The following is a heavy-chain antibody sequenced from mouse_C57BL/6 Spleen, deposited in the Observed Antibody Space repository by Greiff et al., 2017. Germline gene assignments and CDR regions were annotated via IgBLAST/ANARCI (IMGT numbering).Heavy chain of an antibody. CDR3: AREDYDGGAWFAY. Sequence: QVQLQQPGTELVKPGASVKLSCKASGYTFTSYWMHWVKQRPGQGLEWIGNINPSNGGTTYNEKFKSKATLTVDKSSSTASMQLSSLTSEDSAVYYWAREDYDGGAWFAYWGQGTLVTVSA. V-gene: IGHV1-53*01. CDR1: GYTFTSYW. J-gene: IGHJ3*01. D-gene: IGHD2-4*01. CDR2: INPSNGGT.